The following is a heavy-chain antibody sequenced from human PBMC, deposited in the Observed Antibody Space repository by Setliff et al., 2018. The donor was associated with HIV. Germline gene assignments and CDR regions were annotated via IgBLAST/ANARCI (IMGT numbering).Heavy chain of an antibody. V-gene: IGHV4-31*03. D-gene: IGHD5-12*01. CDR2: IYYSGST. CDR1: GGSISSGDYY. CDR3: ARRARNWLQPFDH. J-gene: IGHJ4*02. Sequence: SETLSLTCTVSGGSISSGDYYWSWIRQHPGKGLEWIGYIYYSGSTYYNPSLKSRVTISVDTSKNQFSLRLSSVTAADTAIYYCARRARNWLQPFDHWGQGFLVTVSS.